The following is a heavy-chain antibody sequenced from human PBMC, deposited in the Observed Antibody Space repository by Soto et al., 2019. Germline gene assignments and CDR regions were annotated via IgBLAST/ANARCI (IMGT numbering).Heavy chain of an antibody. CDR3: ARVVGNIVAFDY. V-gene: IGHV1-8*01. J-gene: IGHJ4*02. Sequence: ASVKVSCKASGHTFTSYDINWVRQATGQGLEWMGWMNPNSGNTGYAQKFQGRVTMTRNTSISTAYMELSSLRSEDTAVYYCARVVGNIVAFDYWAQGTLVTVSS. CDR2: MNPNSGNT. CDR1: GHTFTSYD. D-gene: IGHD5-12*01.